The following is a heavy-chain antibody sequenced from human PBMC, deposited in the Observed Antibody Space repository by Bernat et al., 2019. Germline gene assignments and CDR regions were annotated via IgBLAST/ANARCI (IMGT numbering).Heavy chain of an antibody. CDR3: ARDGWGSGDAFDI. Sequence: QVRLVESGGGVVQPGKSLRLSCPASGFTFSSYAMHWVRQAPGKGLEWVAVIWYDGSNKYYADSVKGRFTIYRDNSKKTLYLQMNTLRAEDTAVYYCARDGWGSGDAFDIWGQGTMVTVSS. D-gene: IGHD1-26*01. J-gene: IGHJ3*02. V-gene: IGHV3-33*01. CDR1: GFTFSSYA. CDR2: IWYDGSNK.